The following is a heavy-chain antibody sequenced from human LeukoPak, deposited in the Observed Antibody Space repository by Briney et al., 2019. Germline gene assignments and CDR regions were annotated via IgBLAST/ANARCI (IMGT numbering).Heavy chain of an antibody. J-gene: IGHJ6*02. V-gene: IGHV1-8*01. CDR2: MNPNSGNT. D-gene: IGHD6-19*01. CDR3: ARVGYSSGWPFYYYYGMDV. Sequence: GASVKVSRKASGYTFTSYDINWVRQATGQGLEWMGWMNPNSGNTGYAQKFQGRVTMTRNTSISTAYMELSSLRSEDTAVYYCARVGYSSGWPFYYYYGMDVWGQGTTVTVSS. CDR1: GYTFTSYD.